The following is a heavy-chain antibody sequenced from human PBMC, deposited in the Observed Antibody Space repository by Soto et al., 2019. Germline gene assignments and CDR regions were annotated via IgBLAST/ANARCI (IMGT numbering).Heavy chain of an antibody. D-gene: IGHD1-1*01. Sequence: EVQLVESGGGLVKPGGSLKLSCSASGFYFIDAWMSWVRQAPGKGLEWVARIKSRGAGGTTDYAAPVKGRFTISRDDSKNVIFLQMDSLKTDDTAVYYCIWTHDSYYRMDDWGKGTTVTVSS. CDR3: IWTHDSYYRMDD. CDR1: GFYFIDAW. CDR2: IKSRGAGGTT. V-gene: IGHV3-15*01. J-gene: IGHJ6*04.